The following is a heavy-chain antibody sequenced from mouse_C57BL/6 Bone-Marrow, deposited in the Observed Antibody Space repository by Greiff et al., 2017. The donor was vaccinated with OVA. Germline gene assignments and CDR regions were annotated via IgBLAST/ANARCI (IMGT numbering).Heavy chain of an antibody. D-gene: IGHD1-1*01. CDR2: IWWDDDK. CDR1: GFSLSTFGMG. V-gene: IGHV8-8*01. J-gene: IGHJ1*03. CDR3: ARIPYYGSYWYFDV. Sequence: QVQLKESGPGILQPSQTLSLTCSFSGFSLSTFGMGVGWIRQPSGKGLEWLAHIWWDDDKYYNPALKSRLTISKDTSKNQVYLKIANVDTADTATYYCARIPYYGSYWYFDVWGTGTTVTVSS.